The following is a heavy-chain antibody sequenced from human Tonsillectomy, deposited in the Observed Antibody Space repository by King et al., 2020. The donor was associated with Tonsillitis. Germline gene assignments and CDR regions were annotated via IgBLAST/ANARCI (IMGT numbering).Heavy chain of an antibody. Sequence: VQLVESGGGLIQPGGSLRLSCAASGFTVSSNYMSWVRQAPGKGLEWVSVIYTGGSTYYADSVKGRFTISRDNSKNPLSLQMNSLRAEDTAVYYCARGIAAAGTVMGYWGQGTLVTVSS. CDR1: GFTVSSNY. CDR3: ARGIAAAGTVMGY. V-gene: IGHV3-53*01. D-gene: IGHD6-13*01. CDR2: IYTGGST. J-gene: IGHJ4*02.